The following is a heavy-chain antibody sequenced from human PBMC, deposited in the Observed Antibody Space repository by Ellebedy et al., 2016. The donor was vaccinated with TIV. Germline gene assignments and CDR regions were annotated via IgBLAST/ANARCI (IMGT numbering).Heavy chain of an antibody. V-gene: IGHV4-59*01. CDR2: IYYSGST. J-gene: IGHJ4*02. CDR3: ARRVRGGSDYIDY. Sequence: SETLSLTCTVSGGSISSYYWSWIRQPPGKGLEWIGYIYYSGSTNYNPSLKSRVTISVDTSKNQFSLKLSSVTAADTAVYYCARRVRGGSDYIDYWGRGALVTVSS. D-gene: IGHD3-10*01. CDR1: GGSISSYY.